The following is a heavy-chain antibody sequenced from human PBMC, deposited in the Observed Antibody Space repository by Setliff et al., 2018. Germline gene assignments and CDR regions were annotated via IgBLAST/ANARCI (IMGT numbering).Heavy chain of an antibody. CDR2: INHSGST. Sequence: SETLSLTCAVYGGSYSGYYWSWIRQPPGKGLEWIGEINHSGSTNYNPSLKSRVTISVDTSKNQFSLKLSSVTAADTAVYYCARGGRISYRPSTSWYILDYWGQGTLVTVSS. D-gene: IGHD6-13*01. V-gene: IGHV4-34*01. J-gene: IGHJ4*02. CDR1: GGSYSGYY. CDR3: ARGGRISYRPSTSWYILDY.